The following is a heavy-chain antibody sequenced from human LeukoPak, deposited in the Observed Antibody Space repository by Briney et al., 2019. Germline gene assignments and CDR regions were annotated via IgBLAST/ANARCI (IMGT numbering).Heavy chain of an antibody. D-gene: IGHD3-22*01. CDR3: ARVVVINPFDDY. CDR1: GFTFSSYA. Sequence: PGGPLRLSCAASGFTFSSYAMSWVRQAPGKGLEWVSAISGSGGSTYYADSVKGRFTISRDNSKNTLYLQMNSLRAEDTAVYYCARVVVINPFDDYWGQGTLVTVSS. CDR2: ISGSGGST. V-gene: IGHV3-23*01. J-gene: IGHJ4*02.